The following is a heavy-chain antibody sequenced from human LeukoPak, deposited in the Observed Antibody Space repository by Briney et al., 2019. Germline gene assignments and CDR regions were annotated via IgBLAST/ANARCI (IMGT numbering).Heavy chain of an antibody. V-gene: IGHV3-23*01. J-gene: IGHJ4*02. CDR3: AKGDCVGTCLLIDN. Sequence: PGGSLRLSCAASGFTFSGYAMSWVRQAPGKGLEWVSLITGSGATTYYADSVRGRFTVSRDNSKITLYLQMNSLRAEDTAVYFCAKGDCVGTCLLIDNWGQGTLVTVSS. CDR2: ITGSGATT. CDR1: GFTFSGYA. D-gene: IGHD2-21*01.